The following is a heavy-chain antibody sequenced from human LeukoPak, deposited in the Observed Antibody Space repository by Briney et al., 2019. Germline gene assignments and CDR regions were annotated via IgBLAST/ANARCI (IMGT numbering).Heavy chain of an antibody. CDR2: IDYGGST. V-gene: IGHV4-28*06. CDR1: GGSISNSNW. D-gene: IGHD3-10*01. CDR3: ARFNSSYYYYDY. J-gene: IGHJ4*02. Sequence: SGTLSLTCAVSGGSISNSNWWGWIRQPPGKGLEWIGYIDYGGSTNYNPSLKSRATVSVDTSRNQFSLKLSSVTALDTAVYYCARFNSSYYYYDYWGQGTLVTVSS.